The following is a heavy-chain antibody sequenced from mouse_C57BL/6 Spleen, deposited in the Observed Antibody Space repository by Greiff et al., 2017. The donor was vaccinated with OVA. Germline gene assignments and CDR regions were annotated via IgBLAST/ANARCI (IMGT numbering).Heavy chain of an antibody. J-gene: IGHJ2*01. CDR3: ARTPRYGGDYFDY. V-gene: IGHV2-2*01. CDR1: GFSLTSYG. D-gene: IGHD2-10*02. CDR2: IWSGGST. Sequence: QVQLKESGPGLVQPSQSLSITCTVSGFSLTSYGVHWVRQSPGKGLEWLGVIWSGGSTDYNAAFISRLSISKDNSKSQVFFKMNSLQADDTAIYYWARTPRYGGDYFDYWGQGTTLTVSS.